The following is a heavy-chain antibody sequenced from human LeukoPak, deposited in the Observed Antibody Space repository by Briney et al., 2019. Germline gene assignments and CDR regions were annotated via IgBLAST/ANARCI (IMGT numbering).Heavy chain of an antibody. CDR2: IYHSGST. CDR3: ARVVWYSYGYFDY. V-gene: IGHV4-38-2*02. J-gene: IGHJ4*02. D-gene: IGHD5-18*01. CDR1: GYSISSGYY. Sequence: SETLSLTCTVTGYSISSGYYWGWIWQPPGKGLEWIGTIYHSGSTYYNPSLKSRVTISVDTSKNQFSLKLSSVTAADTAVYYCARVVWYSYGYFDYWGQGTLVTVSS.